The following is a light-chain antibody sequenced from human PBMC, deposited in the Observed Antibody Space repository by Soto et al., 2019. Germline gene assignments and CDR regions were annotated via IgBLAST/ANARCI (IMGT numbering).Light chain of an antibody. CDR3: QQYNNWPWT. V-gene: IGKV3-15*01. J-gene: IGKJ1*01. Sequence: EIEMTQSPATLSVSPGGRATLSCRASQSISDTLAWYQQKPGQAPRLLIYSASRRATGFPARFSGSGSGTDFTLTISSLQSEDFAVYYCQQYNNWPWTFGQGTKVEIK. CDR1: QSISDT. CDR2: SAS.